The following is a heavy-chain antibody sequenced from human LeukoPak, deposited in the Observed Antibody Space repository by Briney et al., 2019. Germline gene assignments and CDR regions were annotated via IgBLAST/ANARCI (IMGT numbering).Heavy chain of an antibody. V-gene: IGHV1-18*01. CDR2: ISAYNGNT. CDR3: ARVQDSSGYRRPYWYFDL. Sequence: ASVKVSCKASGYTFTSYGISWVRQAPGQGLEWMGWISAYNGNTNYAQKLQGRVTMTTDTSTSTAYMELRSPRSDDTAVYYCARVQDSSGYRRPYWYFDLWGRGTLVTVSS. D-gene: IGHD3-22*01. CDR1: GYTFTSYG. J-gene: IGHJ2*01.